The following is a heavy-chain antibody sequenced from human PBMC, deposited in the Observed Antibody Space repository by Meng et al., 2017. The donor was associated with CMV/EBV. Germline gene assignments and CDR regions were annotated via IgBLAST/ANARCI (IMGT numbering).Heavy chain of an antibody. CDR1: GFTFSSHG. CDR2: IRYDGSNK. Sequence: GGFVRPSCAASGFTFSSHGMHWVRQAPGKGLEWVAFIRYDGSNKYYADSVKGRFTISRDNSKNTLYLQMNSLRAEDTAVYYCAKGFDPWGQGTLVTVSS. CDR3: AKGFDP. V-gene: IGHV3-30*02. J-gene: IGHJ5*02.